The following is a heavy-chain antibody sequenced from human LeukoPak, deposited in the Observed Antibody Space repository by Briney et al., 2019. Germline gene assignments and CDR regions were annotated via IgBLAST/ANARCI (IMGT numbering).Heavy chain of an antibody. J-gene: IGHJ4*02. CDR3: ARARGSHYDYVWGSYRREGADY. D-gene: IGHD3-16*02. Sequence: ASVKVSCKASGYTFTGYYMHWVRQATGQGLEWMGWMNPNSGNTGYAQKFQGRVTMTRNTSISTAYMELSSLRSEDTAVYYCARARGSHYDYVWGSYRREGADYWGRGTLVTVSS. V-gene: IGHV1-8*02. CDR1: GYTFTGYY. CDR2: MNPNSGNT.